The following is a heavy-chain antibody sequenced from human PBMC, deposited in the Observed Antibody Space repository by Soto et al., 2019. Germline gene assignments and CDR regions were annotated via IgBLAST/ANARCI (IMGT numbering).Heavy chain of an antibody. Sequence: GGSLRLSCAASGFTFSDYNMNWVRQAPGKGLEWVSYISTSGSTIYYADSVKGRFTISRDNARNSLFLQMNSLRDEGTAVYYCAREPLYYYGSGSTPGTMDVWGQGTTVTVSS. D-gene: IGHD3-10*01. J-gene: IGHJ6*02. CDR3: AREPLYYYGSGSTPGTMDV. CDR2: ISTSGSTI. CDR1: GFTFSDYN. V-gene: IGHV3-48*02.